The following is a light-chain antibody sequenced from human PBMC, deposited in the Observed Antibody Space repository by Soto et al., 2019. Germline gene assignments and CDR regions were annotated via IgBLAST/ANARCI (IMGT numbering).Light chain of an antibody. J-gene: IGLJ3*02. Sequence: QSALTQPRSVSGSPGQSVTISCTGTSSDVGGSKYVSWYQQHPGKAPKLMIYDVSKRPSGVPDRFSGAKSGNKPSLTISGLQAEDEADYYCCSYAGSYTVMFDGGTKPTVL. CDR1: SSDVGGSKY. CDR3: CSYAGSYTVM. V-gene: IGLV2-11*01. CDR2: DVS.